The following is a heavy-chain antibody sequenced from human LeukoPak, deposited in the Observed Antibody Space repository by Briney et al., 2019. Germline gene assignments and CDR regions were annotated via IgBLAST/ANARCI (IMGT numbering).Heavy chain of an antibody. Sequence: SETLSLTCTVSGGSISSYYWSWIRQPAGKGLEWIGRIYTSGSTNYNPSLKSRVTVSVDTSKNQFSLKLSSVTAADTAVYYCARVGGYYDSSGQNVADAFDIWGQGTMVTVSS. V-gene: IGHV4-4*07. CDR3: ARVGGYYDSSGQNVADAFDI. D-gene: IGHD3-22*01. CDR2: IYTSGST. J-gene: IGHJ3*02. CDR1: GGSISSYY.